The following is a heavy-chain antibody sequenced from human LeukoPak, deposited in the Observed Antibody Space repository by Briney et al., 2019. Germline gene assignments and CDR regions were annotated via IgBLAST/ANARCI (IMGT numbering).Heavy chain of an antibody. J-gene: IGHJ4*02. Sequence: SETLSLTCAVYGGSFSGYYWSWIRQPPGKGLEWIGEINHSGSTNYNPSLKSRVTISVDTSKNQFSLKLSSVIAADTAVYYCAGAAAFDYWGQGTLVTVSS. CDR1: GGSFSGYY. D-gene: IGHD6-13*01. CDR2: INHSGST. V-gene: IGHV4-34*01. CDR3: AGAAAFDY.